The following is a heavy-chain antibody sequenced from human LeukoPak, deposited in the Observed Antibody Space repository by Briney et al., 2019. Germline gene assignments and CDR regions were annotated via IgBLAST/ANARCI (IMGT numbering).Heavy chain of an antibody. CDR2: ITSSGTTT. CDR3: ARDPDYGDPY. J-gene: IGHJ4*02. V-gene: IGHV3-11*01. D-gene: IGHD4-17*01. Sequence: GGSLRLSCTVSGFTLTDHYMSWSRQSPERGLEWISWITSSGTTTDYADSVKGRFTISRDNRKNSVYLQMSSLRADDTAVYYCARDPDYGDPYWGQGTLVTVSS. CDR1: GFTLTDHY.